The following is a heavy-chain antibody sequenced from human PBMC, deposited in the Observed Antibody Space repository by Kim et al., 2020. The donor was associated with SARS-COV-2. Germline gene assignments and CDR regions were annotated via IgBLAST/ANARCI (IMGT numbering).Heavy chain of an antibody. CDR3: ARDPDSFDF. D-gene: IGHD3-22*01. CDR1: GFTFRDYW. V-gene: IGHV3-7*03. J-gene: IGHJ4*02. Sequence: GGSLRLSCAASGFTFRDYWMSWVRQAPGKGLEWVANIKHDGSETYSVDSVKGRFTISRDNAKNSLFLQMNSLRAEDTAVYYCARDPDSFDFWGQGALVTV. CDR2: IKHDGSET.